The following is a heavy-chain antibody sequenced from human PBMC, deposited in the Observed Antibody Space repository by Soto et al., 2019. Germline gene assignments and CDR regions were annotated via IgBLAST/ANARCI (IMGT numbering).Heavy chain of an antibody. V-gene: IGHV1-69*06. D-gene: IGHD6-13*01. Sequence: ASGKVCCEASGGTFSSYAISWVRQAPGQGLEWMGGIIPIFGTANYAQKFQGRVTITADKSTSTAYMELSSLRSEDTAVYYCARMSRIADTTFDPWGQGTLVTVSS. CDR3: ARMSRIADTTFDP. J-gene: IGHJ5*02. CDR2: IIPIFGTA. CDR1: GGTFSSYA.